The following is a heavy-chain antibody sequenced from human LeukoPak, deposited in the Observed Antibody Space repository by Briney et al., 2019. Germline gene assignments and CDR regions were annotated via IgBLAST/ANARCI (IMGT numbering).Heavy chain of an antibody. D-gene: IGHD5-18*01. J-gene: IGHJ4*02. CDR2: ISAYNGNT. Sequence: ASVKVSCKASGYTFTSYGISWVRQAPGQGLEWMGWISAYNGNTNYAQKLQGRVTMTTDTSTSTAYMELRSLRSDDTAVYCCARTERGYSYGLVDYWGQGTLVTVSS. CDR1: GYTFTSYG. V-gene: IGHV1-18*01. CDR3: ARTERGYSYGLVDY.